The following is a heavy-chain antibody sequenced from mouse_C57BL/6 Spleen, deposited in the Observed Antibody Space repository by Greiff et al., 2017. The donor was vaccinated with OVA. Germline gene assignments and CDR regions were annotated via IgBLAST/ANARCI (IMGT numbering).Heavy chain of an antibody. V-gene: IGHV1-61*01. CDR2: IYPSDSET. J-gene: IGHJ4*01. Sequence: VKLQQPGAELVRPGSSVKLSCKASGYTFTSYWMDWVKQRPGQGLEWIGNIYPSDSETPYNQKFKDKATLTVYKSSSTAYMHLSSLTSENSAVYYVARSSVLRAMDYWGQGTSVTVSS. CDR3: ARSSVLRAMDY. D-gene: IGHD1-2*01. CDR1: GYTFTSYW.